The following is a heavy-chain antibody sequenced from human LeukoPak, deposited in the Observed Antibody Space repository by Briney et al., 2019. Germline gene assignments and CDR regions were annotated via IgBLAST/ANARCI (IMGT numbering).Heavy chain of an antibody. CDR2: INPNSGGT. CDR1: GYTFTGYY. CDR3: ARARRGGRAAAGWFDP. Sequence: ASVKVSCKASGYTFTGYYMHWVRQAPGQGLEWMGWINPNSGGTNYAQKFQGRVTMTRDTSISTAYMELSRLRSDDTAVYYCARARRGGRAAAGWFDPWGQGTLVTVSS. D-gene: IGHD6-13*01. V-gene: IGHV1-2*02. J-gene: IGHJ5*02.